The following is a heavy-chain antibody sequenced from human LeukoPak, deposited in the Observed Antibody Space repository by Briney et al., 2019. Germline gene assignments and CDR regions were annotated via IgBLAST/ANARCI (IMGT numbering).Heavy chain of an antibody. D-gene: IGHD3-10*01. CDR2: ISSSGSTI. Sequence: PGGSLRLSCAASGFTFSSYEMNWVRQAPGKGLEWVSYISSSGSTIYYADSVKGRFTISRDNAKNSLYLQMNSLRAEDTAVYYCASVINYGSGSYYNGGEYFDYWGQGTLVTVSS. J-gene: IGHJ4*02. CDR1: GFTFSSYE. CDR3: ASVINYGSGSYYNGGEYFDY. V-gene: IGHV3-48*03.